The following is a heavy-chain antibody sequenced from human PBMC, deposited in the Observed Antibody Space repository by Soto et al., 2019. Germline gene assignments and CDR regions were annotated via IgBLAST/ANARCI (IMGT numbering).Heavy chain of an antibody. CDR3: AKEKGSLNTSFGVNGMDV. D-gene: IGHD3-3*01. J-gene: IGHJ6*02. CDR2: ISGSGGST. CDR1: GFTFSSYA. V-gene: IGHV3-23*01. Sequence: EVQLLESGGGLVQPGGSLRLSCAASGFTFSSYAMSWVRQAPGKGLEWVSAISGSGGSTYYADSVKGRFTISRDNSKNTRYLQMNSLRAEDTAVYYCAKEKGSLNTSFGVNGMDVWGQGTTVTVSS.